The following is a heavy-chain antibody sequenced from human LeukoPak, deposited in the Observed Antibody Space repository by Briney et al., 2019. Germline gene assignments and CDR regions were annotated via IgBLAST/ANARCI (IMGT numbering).Heavy chain of an antibody. CDR3: ARAVAGTHWVFDP. CDR2: INPNSGGT. CDR1: GYTFTGYY. J-gene: IGHJ5*02. V-gene: IGHV1-2*02. D-gene: IGHD6-19*01. Sequence: GASVKVSCKASGYTFTGYYMHWVRQAPGQGLEWMGWINPNSGGTNYAQKFQGRVTMTRDTSISTAYMELSRLRSDDTAVYYCARAVAGTHWVFDPWGQGTLVTASS.